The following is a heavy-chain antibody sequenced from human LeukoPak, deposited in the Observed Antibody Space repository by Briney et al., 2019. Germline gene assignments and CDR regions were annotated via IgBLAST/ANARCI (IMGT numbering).Heavy chain of an antibody. D-gene: IGHD6-19*01. CDR3: ARALAVTGRGPRDFDF. CDR2: ISAYNGNT. J-gene: IGHJ4*02. V-gene: IGHV1-18*01. Sequence: ASVKVSCKASGYTFTSYGISWVRQAPGQGLEWMGWISAYNGNTNYAQKLQGRATMTTDTSTSTAYMELRSLRSDDTAVYYCARALAVTGRGPRDFDFWGQGTLVTVSS. CDR1: GYTFTSYG.